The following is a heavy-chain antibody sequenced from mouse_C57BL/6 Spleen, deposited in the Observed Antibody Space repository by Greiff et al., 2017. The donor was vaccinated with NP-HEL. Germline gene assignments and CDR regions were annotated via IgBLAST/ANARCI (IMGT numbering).Heavy chain of an antibody. D-gene: IGHD2-4*01. V-gene: IGHV1-74*01. J-gene: IGHJ2*01. CDR2: INPSDSDT. CDR1: GYTFTSYW. CDR3: AFGGHNDYDAPFDW. Sequence: QVQLQQPGAELVKPGASVKVSCKASGYTFTSYWMHWVKQRPGQGLEWIGRINPSDSDTNYTQKFKGKATLTVDKSSSTAYMQLSSLTSEDSAVYYCAFGGHNDYDAPFDWWGQGTTLTVSS.